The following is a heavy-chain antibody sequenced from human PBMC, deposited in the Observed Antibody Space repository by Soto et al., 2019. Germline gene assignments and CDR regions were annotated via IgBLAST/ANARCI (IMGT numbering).Heavy chain of an antibody. V-gene: IGHV3-74*01. J-gene: IGHJ4*02. Sequence: EVQLVESGGGLLQPGGSLRLSCAASGFTFSTYWMHWVRQAPGKGLVWVSRIKTDGSVTTYADSVKGRFTISRDNAKNTLYLQMNTLRAEDTAVYSCARDLGGSHDYWGRGTLVTVSS. D-gene: IGHD3-16*01. CDR2: IKTDGSVT. CDR3: ARDLGGSHDY. CDR1: GFTFSTYW.